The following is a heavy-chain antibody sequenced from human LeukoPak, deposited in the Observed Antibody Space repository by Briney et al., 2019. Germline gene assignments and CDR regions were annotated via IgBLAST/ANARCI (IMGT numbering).Heavy chain of an antibody. V-gene: IGHV1-69*13. J-gene: IGHJ3*02. CDR3: AREVGATGWAFDI. Sequence: ASAKVSCKASGGTFSSYAISWVRQAPGQGLEWMGGIIPIFGTANYAQKFQGRVTITADESTSTAYMELSSLRSEDTAVYYCAREVGATGWAFDIWGQGTMVTASS. D-gene: IGHD1-26*01. CDR2: IIPIFGTA. CDR1: GGTFSSYA.